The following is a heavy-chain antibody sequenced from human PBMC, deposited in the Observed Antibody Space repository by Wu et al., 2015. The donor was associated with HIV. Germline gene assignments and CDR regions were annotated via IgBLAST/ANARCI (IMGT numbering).Heavy chain of an antibody. V-gene: IGHV1-69*12. J-gene: IGHJ4*02. Sequence: QVQLVQSGAEVKKPGSSVKVSCKASGGTFSSYAISWVRQAPGQGLEWMGGIIPIFGTANYAQKFQGRVTITADESTSTAYMELSSLRSEDTAVYYCARGYYYGSGSYHYYFDYWGQGTLVTVSS. CDR3: ARGYYYGSGSYHYYFDY. CDR1: GGTFSSYA. CDR2: IIPIFGTA. D-gene: IGHD3-10*01.